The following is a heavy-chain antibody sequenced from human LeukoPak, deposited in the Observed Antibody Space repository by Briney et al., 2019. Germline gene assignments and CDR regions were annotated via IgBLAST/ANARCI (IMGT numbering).Heavy chain of an antibody. V-gene: IGHV3-7*03. CDR1: GFTFSRYW. J-gene: IGHJ6*02. CDR2: IKTDGSAK. CDR3: AKALVVAATRYGMDV. Sequence: QPGGSLRLSCAASGFTFSRYWMSWVRQAPGNGLEWVANIKTDGSAKYYVDSVKGRFTISRDNAKNSLYLQMNSLRAEDTAVYYCAKALVVAATRYGMDVWGQGTTVTVSS. D-gene: IGHD2-15*01.